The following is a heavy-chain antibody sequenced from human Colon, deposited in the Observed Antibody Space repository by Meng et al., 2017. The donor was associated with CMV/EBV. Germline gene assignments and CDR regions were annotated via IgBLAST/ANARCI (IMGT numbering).Heavy chain of an antibody. CDR2: INPVSGAT. CDR1: GYTFTGYY. CDR3: ARDREFAMDF. V-gene: IGHV1-2*02. Sequence: ASVKVSCKSSGYTFTGYYLHWVRQAPGQGLEWMGRINPVSGATSYAQKFQGRVTVTTDTSITTTYMELRGLTSGDTAVYYCARDREFAMDFWGQGTTVTVSS. J-gene: IGHJ6*02.